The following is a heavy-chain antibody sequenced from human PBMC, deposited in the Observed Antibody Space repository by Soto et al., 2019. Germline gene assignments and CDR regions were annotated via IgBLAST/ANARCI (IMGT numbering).Heavy chain of an antibody. CDR2: IYRTGST. D-gene: IGHD4-17*01. J-gene: IGHJ4*02. CDR1: GVSLTNGDSY. CDR3: ARDFLDSTVDYYFEY. V-gene: IGHV4-30-4*01. Sequence: VQLQESGPGLVKPSQTLSLTCTVSGVSLTNGDSYWSWIRQSPGKGLEWIGYIYRTGSTQCHPSLRSRVTLSLEPSKGQCSRSLMSLTDADTAVYYCARDFLDSTVDYYFEYWGQRILVTVSS.